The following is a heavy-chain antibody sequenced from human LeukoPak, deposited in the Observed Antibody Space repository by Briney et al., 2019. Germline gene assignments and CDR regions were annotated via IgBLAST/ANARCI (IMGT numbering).Heavy chain of an antibody. CDR2: ISSSSSTI. CDR3: SRALSGSRAEYFQQ. D-gene: IGHD3-10*01. CDR1: GFTFSSYS. J-gene: IGHJ1*01. V-gene: IGHV3-48*01. Sequence: GGSLRLSCAASGFTFSSYSMNWVRQAPGKGLEWVSYISSSSSTIYYADSVKGRFTISRDNAKNSLYLQMNSLRAEDTAVYYCSRALSGSRAEYFQQWGEGTLVTVSS.